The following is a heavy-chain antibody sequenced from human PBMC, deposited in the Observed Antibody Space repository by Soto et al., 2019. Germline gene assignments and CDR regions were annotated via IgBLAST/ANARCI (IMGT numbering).Heavy chain of an antibody. D-gene: IGHD6-13*01. J-gene: IGHJ6*02. CDR2: IYYSGST. CDR1: GGSISSYY. Sequence: PSETLSLTCTVSGGSISSYYWSWIRQPPGKGLEWIGYIYYSGSTNYNPSLKSRVTISVDTSKNQFSLKLSSVTAADTAVYYCARGLAAAADYYYGMDVWSQGTTVTVSS. CDR3: ARGLAAAADYYYGMDV. V-gene: IGHV4-59*01.